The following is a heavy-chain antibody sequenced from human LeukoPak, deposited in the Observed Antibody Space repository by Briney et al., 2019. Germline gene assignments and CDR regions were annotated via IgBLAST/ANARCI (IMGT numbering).Heavy chain of an antibody. Sequence: SETLSLTCAVYGGSFSGYYLSWIRQPPGKGLEWIGEINHSGSTNYNPSLKSRVTISVDTSKNQFSLKLSSVTAADTAVYYCASRAMAGITGTANTLNFDYWGQGTLVTVSS. J-gene: IGHJ4*02. CDR1: GGSFSGYY. CDR3: ASRAMAGITGTANTLNFDY. D-gene: IGHD1-7*01. CDR2: INHSGST. V-gene: IGHV4-34*01.